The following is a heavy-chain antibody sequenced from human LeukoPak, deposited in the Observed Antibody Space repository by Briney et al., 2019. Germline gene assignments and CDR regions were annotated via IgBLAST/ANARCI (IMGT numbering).Heavy chain of an antibody. CDR2: IYYSGST. V-gene: IGHV4-59*08. CDR1: GGSISSHY. J-gene: IGHJ6*02. CDR3: ARQGFYGMDV. Sequence: SETLSLTCTVSGGSISSHYWSWIRQPPGKGLEWIGYIYYSGSTNYNPSLKSRVTISVDTSKNQFSLKLSSVTAADTAVYYCARQGFYGMDVWGQGTTVTVSS.